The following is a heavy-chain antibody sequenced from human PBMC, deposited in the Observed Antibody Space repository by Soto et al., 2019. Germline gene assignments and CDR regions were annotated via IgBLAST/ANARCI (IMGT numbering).Heavy chain of an antibody. CDR1: GFTFSSYA. CDR2: ISYDGSNK. V-gene: IGHV3-30-3*01. J-gene: IGHJ4*02. Sequence: QVQLVESGGGVVQPGRSLRLSCAASGFTFSSYAMHWVRQAPGKGLEWVAVISYDGSNKYYADSVKGRFTISRDNSKKTLYLQMNSLRAEDTAVYYCASLVVGDGYYERPAVTDYWGQGTLVTVSS. D-gene: IGHD5-18*01. CDR3: ASLVVGDGYYERPAVTDY.